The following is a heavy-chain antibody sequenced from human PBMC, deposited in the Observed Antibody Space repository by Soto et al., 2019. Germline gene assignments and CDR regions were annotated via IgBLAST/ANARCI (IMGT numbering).Heavy chain of an antibody. Sequence: GGSLTLSCAASGFTFSIYRMHWVRQVPGKGLLWVSRSDEYGSTINYADSVKGRFTISRDNARNTLYLEMNSLRAEDKALYYCTRDIGGKGAYWGPGTLVTVYS. J-gene: IGHJ4*02. CDR2: SDEYGSTI. D-gene: IGHD3-10*01. CDR3: TRDIGGKGAY. V-gene: IGHV3-74*01. CDR1: GFTFSIYR.